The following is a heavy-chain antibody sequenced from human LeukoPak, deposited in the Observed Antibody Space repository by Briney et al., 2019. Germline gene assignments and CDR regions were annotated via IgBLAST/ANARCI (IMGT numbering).Heavy chain of an antibody. V-gene: IGHV3-15*01. CDR2: IKSKTDGGTT. CDR1: GFTFSNAW. D-gene: IGHD5-24*01. Sequence: GGSLRLSCAASGFTFSNAWMSWVRQAPGKGLEWVGRIKSKTDGGTTDYAAPVKGRFTISRDDSKNTLYLQMNSLRAEDTAVYYCAKDGGWLQFFDYWGQGTLVTVSS. CDR3: AKDGGWLQFFDY. J-gene: IGHJ4*02.